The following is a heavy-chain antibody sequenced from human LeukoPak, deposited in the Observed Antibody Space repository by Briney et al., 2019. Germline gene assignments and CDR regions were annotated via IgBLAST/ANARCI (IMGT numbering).Heavy chain of an antibody. CDR3: ARDVDTAMVHFDY. V-gene: IGHV3-21*01. Sequence: GGSLRLSCAASGFTFSSYAMSWVRQAPGKGLEWVSSISSSSSYIYYADSVKGRFTISRDNAKNSLYLQMNSLRAEDTAVYYCARDVDTAMVHFDYWGQGTLVTVSS. CDR1: GFTFSSYA. J-gene: IGHJ4*02. D-gene: IGHD5-18*01. CDR2: ISSSSSYI.